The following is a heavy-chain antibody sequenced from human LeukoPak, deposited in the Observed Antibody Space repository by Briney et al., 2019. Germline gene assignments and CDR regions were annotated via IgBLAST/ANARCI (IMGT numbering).Heavy chain of an antibody. CDR1: GGTFSSYA. CDR2: IIPIFGTA. J-gene: IGHJ3*02. D-gene: IGHD2-15*01. Sequence: ASETVSCKASGGTFSSYAISWVRQAPAQGLEWMGRIIPIFGTANYAHNFQGTSTITTGESTRTAYIELSSLRSEDTAVHYCARERVGYCSGCSCYGDDAFDIWGQGTMVTVSS. CDR3: ARERVGYCSGCSCYGDDAFDI. V-gene: IGHV1-69*05.